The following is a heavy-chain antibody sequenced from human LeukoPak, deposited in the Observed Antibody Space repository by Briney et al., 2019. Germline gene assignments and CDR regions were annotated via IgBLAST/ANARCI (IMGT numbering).Heavy chain of an antibody. D-gene: IGHD3-22*01. CDR3: ARSPLPYYYDSSGPFDY. CDR2: ISAYNGNT. CDR1: GYTFSSFG. Sequence: ASVQVSCKAAGYTFSSFGIIWVRQAPGQGLGWVGGISAYNGNTNYAQQLQGRVTMTADTSTSTAYMELRSLTSDDTAVYYCARSPLPYYYDSSGPFDYWGQGTPVTVSS. V-gene: IGHV1-18*01. J-gene: IGHJ4*02.